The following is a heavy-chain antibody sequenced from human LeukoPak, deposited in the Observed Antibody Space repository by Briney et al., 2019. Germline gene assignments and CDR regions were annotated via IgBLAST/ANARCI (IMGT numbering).Heavy chain of an antibody. J-gene: IGHJ6*03. CDR3: ARVGRYCSSTSCLHYYYMDV. Sequence: GGSLRLSCAASGFTFSDYYMSWIRQAPGKGLEWVSYISSSGSTIYYADSVKGRFTISRDNAKNSLYLQMNSLRAEDTAVYYCARVGRYCSSTSCLHYYYMDVWGKGTTVTVSS. D-gene: IGHD2-2*01. CDR1: GFTFSDYY. CDR2: ISSSGSTI. V-gene: IGHV3-11*04.